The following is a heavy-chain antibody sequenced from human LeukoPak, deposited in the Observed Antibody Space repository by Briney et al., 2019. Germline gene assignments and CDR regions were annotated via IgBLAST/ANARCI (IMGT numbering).Heavy chain of an antibody. Sequence: GASVKVSCKASGYTFTGYYMHWVRRAPGQGLEWMGIINPSGGSTSYARKFQGRVTMTRDTSTSTVYMELSSLRSEDTAVYYCARVSEEQWLVTTLGYWGQGTLVTVSS. CDR2: INPSGGST. J-gene: IGHJ4*02. CDR1: GYTFTGYY. CDR3: ARVSEEQWLVTTLGY. D-gene: IGHD6-19*01. V-gene: IGHV1-46*01.